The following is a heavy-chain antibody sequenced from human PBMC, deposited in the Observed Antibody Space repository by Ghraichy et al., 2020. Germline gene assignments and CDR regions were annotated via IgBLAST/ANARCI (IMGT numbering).Heavy chain of an antibody. D-gene: IGHD6-6*01. Sequence: LSLTCEVSGFTLSNYGMHWVRQAPGKGLEWVAVISYDGNHTKYGDSVKSRFTISRDGSKNTLYLQMNSLRAEDTAVYYCAKTLGRQLVVLDYWGQGTLVTVSS. CDR2: ISYDGNHT. CDR3: AKTLGRQLVVLDY. J-gene: IGHJ4*02. V-gene: IGHV3-30*18. CDR1: GFTLSNYG.